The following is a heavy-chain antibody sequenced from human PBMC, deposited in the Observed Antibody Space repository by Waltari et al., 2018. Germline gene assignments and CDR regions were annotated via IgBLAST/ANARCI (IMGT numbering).Heavy chain of an antibody. V-gene: IGHV3-30*02. Sequence: QVQLVESGGGVVQPGGSLRLSCAASGFTFSSYGMHWVRQAPGKGLEWVAFLRYDGSNKYYADSVKGRFTISRDNSKNTLYLQMNSLRAEDTAVYYCANEGGKGDTLFFDYWGQGTLVTVSS. CDR3: ANEGGKGDTLFFDY. D-gene: IGHD3-16*01. CDR1: GFTFSSYG. CDR2: LRYDGSNK. J-gene: IGHJ4*02.